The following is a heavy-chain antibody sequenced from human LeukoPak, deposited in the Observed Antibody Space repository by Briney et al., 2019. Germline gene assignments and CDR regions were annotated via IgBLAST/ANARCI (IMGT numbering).Heavy chain of an antibody. CDR1: GFSLSISGVG. D-gene: IGHD2-15*01. V-gene: IGHV2-5*01. CDR2: IYWSDDK. Sequence: SGPTLVNPTQTLTLTCTFSGFSLSISGVGMGWIRQPPGKALEWLALIYWSDDKHYSPSLKRRHTITKDTSKNQVVLTMTNMDPVDTATYYCAHRRWWTFDIWGQGTMVTVSS. CDR3: AHRRWWTFDI. J-gene: IGHJ3*02.